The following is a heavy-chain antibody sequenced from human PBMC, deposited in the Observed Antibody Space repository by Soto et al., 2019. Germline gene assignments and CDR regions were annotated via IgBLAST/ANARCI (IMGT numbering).Heavy chain of an antibody. CDR3: AGGGAAAHVPYYYYYYMDV. Sequence: GGSLRLSCAASGFTFSSYSMNWVRQAPGKGLEWVSYISSSSSTIYYADSVKGRFTISRDNAKNSLYLQMNSLRAEDTAVYYCAGGGAAAHVPYYYYYYMDVWGKGTTVTVSS. V-gene: IGHV3-48*01. CDR1: GFTFSSYS. CDR2: ISSSSSTI. D-gene: IGHD6-13*01. J-gene: IGHJ6*03.